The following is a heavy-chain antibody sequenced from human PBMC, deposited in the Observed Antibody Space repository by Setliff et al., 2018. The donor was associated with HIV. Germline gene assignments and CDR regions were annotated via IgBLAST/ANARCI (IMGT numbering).Heavy chain of an antibody. D-gene: IGHD2-15*01. J-gene: IGHJ5*02. CDR1: GFTFGDYA. CDR2: IGSKTYGGTT. V-gene: IGHV3-49*04. CDR3: TRHLGYCSGDTCYSYDYDSRGPWFFDP. Sequence: GSLRLSCTASGFTFGDYAMSWVRQAPGKGLEWVGFIGSKTYGGTTEYAASVKGRFTISRDDSKSVAHLQMNSLKTEDTAVYYCTRHLGYCSGDTCYSYDYDSRGPWFFDPWGQGTLVTVSS.